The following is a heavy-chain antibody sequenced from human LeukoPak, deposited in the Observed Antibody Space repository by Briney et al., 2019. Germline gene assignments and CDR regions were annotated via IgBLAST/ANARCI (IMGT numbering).Heavy chain of an antibody. V-gene: IGHV7-4-1*02. Sequence: ASVKVSCKASGYTFTTYAINWVRQAPGQGLEWMGWLDTNTGNPTYAQGFTGRFVFSLDTSVSTAYLQISSLKAEDTAVYYCARDPIYGDSSDAFDIWGQGTMVTVSS. J-gene: IGHJ3*02. CDR1: GYTFTTYA. D-gene: IGHD4-17*01. CDR3: ARDPIYGDSSDAFDI. CDR2: LDTNTGNP.